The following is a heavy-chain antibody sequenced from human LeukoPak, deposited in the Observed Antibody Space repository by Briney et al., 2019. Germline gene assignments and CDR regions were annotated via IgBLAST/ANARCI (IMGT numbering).Heavy chain of an antibody. CDR2: ISGSGGST. D-gene: IGHD1-14*01. Sequence: QSGASLRLSCAASGFTFSSYAMSCVRQAPGKGLEWVSAISGSGGSTYYADSVKGRFTISRDNSKNTLYLQMNSLRAEDTAVYYCAKIEIPGTPNYYGMDVWGQGTTVTVSS. CDR3: AKIEIPGTPNYYGMDV. CDR1: GFTFSSYA. J-gene: IGHJ6*02. V-gene: IGHV3-23*01.